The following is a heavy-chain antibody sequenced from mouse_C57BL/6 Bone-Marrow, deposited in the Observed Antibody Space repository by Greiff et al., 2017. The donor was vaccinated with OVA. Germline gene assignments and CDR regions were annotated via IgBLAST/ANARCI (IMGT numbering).Heavy chain of an antibody. J-gene: IGHJ4*01. Sequence: QVQLQQPGAELVKPGASVKLSCKASGYTFTSYWLNWVKPRPGRGLEWMGRIGPNSGGTMYNEKFKSKATLNVEKPSSTAYMQLSSLTSEDSAFYYCARNYYGNYKAMDYWGQGTSVTVSS. CDR1: GYTFTSYW. CDR3: ARNYYGNYKAMDY. D-gene: IGHD2-1*01. CDR2: IGPNSGGT. V-gene: IGHV1-72*01.